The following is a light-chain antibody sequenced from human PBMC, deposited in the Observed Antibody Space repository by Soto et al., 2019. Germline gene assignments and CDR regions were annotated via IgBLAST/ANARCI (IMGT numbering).Light chain of an antibody. Sequence: DIQMTQSPPTLSASVGDRVTITCRASQSISSWLAWYQQKAGKAPKLLIYEASSLESGVPSRFSGSGSGTEFTLTSRGLQPDDFATYVCQQYRIYWTFGQGTKVEIK. J-gene: IGKJ1*01. CDR3: QQYRIYWT. CDR1: QSISSW. CDR2: EAS. V-gene: IGKV1-5*01.